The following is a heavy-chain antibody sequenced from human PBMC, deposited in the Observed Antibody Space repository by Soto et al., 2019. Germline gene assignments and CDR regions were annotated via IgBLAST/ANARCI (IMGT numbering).Heavy chain of an antibody. D-gene: IGHD2-2*01. CDR3: ARHGIHSTDLYYFDY. V-gene: IGHV3-21*02. CDR1: GFSFLSYG. CDR2: ITGASGYI. Sequence: EVQLVESGGGLVKSGGSLRLTCAASGFSFLSYGMSWVRQAPGKGPEWVAFITGASGYIWYADSVKGRFSVSRDNAKNSLYLEMNNPRADEAAVYYFARHGIHSTDLYYFDYWGQGALVAVST. J-gene: IGHJ4*02.